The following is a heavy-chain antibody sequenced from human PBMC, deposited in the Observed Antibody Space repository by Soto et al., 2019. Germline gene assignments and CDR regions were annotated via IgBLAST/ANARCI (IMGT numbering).Heavy chain of an antibody. Sequence: QVQLVESGGGVVQPGRSLRLSCAASGFTFSDYALHWVRQAPGKGLEWVAVISYDGSNKYYADSVKGRFTVSRDNSKNTLYLQMNSLRAEDTAVYYCARERSHSSSLYFEYWGQGTLVTVSS. CDR1: GFTFSDYA. D-gene: IGHD6-6*01. CDR3: ARERSHSSSLYFEY. CDR2: ISYDGSNK. V-gene: IGHV3-30-3*01. J-gene: IGHJ4*02.